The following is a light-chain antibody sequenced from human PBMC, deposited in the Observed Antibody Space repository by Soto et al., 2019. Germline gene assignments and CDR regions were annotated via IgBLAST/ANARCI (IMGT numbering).Light chain of an antibody. V-gene: IGKV3-15*01. CDR2: GAS. Sequence: EIVMTQSPSTLYVSLGERATLSCSASQSVSTDLAWYQQKPGQAPRLLFYGASTRATGIPARFSGSGSGTEFTLTISSLQSEDFAVHYCQQYNNWPPITFGQGTRLEIK. J-gene: IGKJ5*01. CDR1: QSVSTD. CDR3: QQYNNWPPIT.